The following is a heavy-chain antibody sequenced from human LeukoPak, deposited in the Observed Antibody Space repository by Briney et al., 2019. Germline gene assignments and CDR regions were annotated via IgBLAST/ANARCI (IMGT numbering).Heavy chain of an antibody. J-gene: IGHJ4*02. Sequence: SETLSLTCTVSGGSISVYYGSWIRPPPGGGREWIGHIYYSGRTNYNPTLKSRVTISVDQSNSQFSLTLISVTATDAAVYYCARHGYTAAAVDYWGQGTLVTVSS. CDR1: GGSISVYY. CDR2: IYYSGRT. D-gene: IGHD6-13*01. CDR3: ARHGYTAAAVDY. V-gene: IGHV4-59*08.